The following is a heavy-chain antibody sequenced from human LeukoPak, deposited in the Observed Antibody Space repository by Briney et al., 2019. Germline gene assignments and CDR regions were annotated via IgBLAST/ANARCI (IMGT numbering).Heavy chain of an antibody. CDR2: IKQDESEK. CDR3: ARGSGDLDY. V-gene: IGHV3-7*01. D-gene: IGHD4-17*01. CDR1: GFTFSNYG. J-gene: IGHJ4*02. Sequence: PGGSLRLSCAASGFTFSNYGMHWVRQAPGKVLEWVASIKQDESEKYSVDSVKGRFTISRDNAKNSLYLQMNSLRAEDTAMYYCARGSGDLDYWGQGTLVTVSS.